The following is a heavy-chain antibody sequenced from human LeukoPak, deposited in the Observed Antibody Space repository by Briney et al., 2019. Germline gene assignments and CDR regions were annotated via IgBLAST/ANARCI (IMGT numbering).Heavy chain of an antibody. V-gene: IGHV1-18*01. CDR3: ARDVKGYYYDSSGYHYYYYMDV. CDR2: SSAYNGNT. CDR1: GYTFTSYG. J-gene: IGHJ6*03. Sequence: ASVKVSCKASGYTFTSYGISWVRQAPGHELECMGWSSAYNGNTNYAQKLQGRVTMTTDTSTSTAYMEVRSLRSDDTAVYYCARDVKGYYYDSSGYHYYYYMDVWGKGTTVTISS. D-gene: IGHD3-22*01.